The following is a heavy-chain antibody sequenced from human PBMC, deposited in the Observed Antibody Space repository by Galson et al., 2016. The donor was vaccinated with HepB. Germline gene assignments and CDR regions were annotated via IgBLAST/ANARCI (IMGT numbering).Heavy chain of an antibody. V-gene: IGHV3-33*01. Sequence: SLRLSCAASGFTFNIYGMHWVRQAPGKGLEWVAVIWYDGSKKYYADSVRGRFIISRENSKNTLYLQMNNLRAEDTAVYFCARDKSAQSPWYFDLWGRGTLVTVSS. CDR2: IWYDGSKK. D-gene: IGHD6-6*01. CDR3: ARDKSAQSPWYFDL. J-gene: IGHJ2*01. CDR1: GFTFNIYG.